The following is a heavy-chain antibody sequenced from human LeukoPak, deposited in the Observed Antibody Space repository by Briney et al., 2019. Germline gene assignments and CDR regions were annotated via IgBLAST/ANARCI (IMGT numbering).Heavy chain of an antibody. J-gene: IGHJ6*02. V-gene: IGHV3-23*01. CDR2: ISGSGGST. CDR3: AKEGGSGYYYYYYGMDV. CDR1: GFTFSSYS. D-gene: IGHD3-22*01. Sequence: GGSLRLSCAASGFTFSSYSMNWVRQAPGKGLEWVSAISGSGGSTYYADSVKGRFTISRDNSKNTLYLQMNSLRAEDTAAYYCAKEGGSGYYYYYYGMDVWGQGTTVTVSS.